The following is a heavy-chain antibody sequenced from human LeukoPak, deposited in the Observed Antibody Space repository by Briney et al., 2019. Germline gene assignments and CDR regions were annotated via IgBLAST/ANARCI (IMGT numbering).Heavy chain of an antibody. CDR1: GFTFSSYA. Sequence: GGSLRLSCAASGFTFSSYAMSWDRQAPGKGLEWVSAISGSGGSTYYADSVKGRFTISRDNSKNTLYLQMNSLRAEDTAVYYCAKSDTGVIINYFDYWGQGTLVTVSS. D-gene: IGHD3-10*01. CDR3: AKSDTGVIINYFDY. CDR2: ISGSGGST. V-gene: IGHV3-23*01. J-gene: IGHJ4*02.